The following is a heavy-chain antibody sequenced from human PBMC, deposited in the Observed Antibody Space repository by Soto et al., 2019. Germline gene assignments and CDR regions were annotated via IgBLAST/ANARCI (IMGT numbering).Heavy chain of an antibody. CDR3: ARGVYDYWSGYYAGSGLDV. CDR2: IYYSGNT. CDR1: GDSMSPFY. V-gene: IGHV4-59*13. D-gene: IGHD3-3*01. Sequence: QAPLRESGPGLVKPSETLSLTCTVSGDSMSPFYWNWIRQSPVKGLEWIGYIYYSGNTNYNPSLKSRAAISVDTSKNQFYLKLSAVTAADTAVYYCARGVYDYWSGYYAGSGLDVWGQGTTVLVSS. J-gene: IGHJ6*02.